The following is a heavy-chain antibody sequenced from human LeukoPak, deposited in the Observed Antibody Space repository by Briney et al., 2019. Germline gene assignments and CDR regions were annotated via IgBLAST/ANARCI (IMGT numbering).Heavy chain of an antibody. Sequence: SETLSLTCTVSGGSISSYYWSWIRQPPGKGLEWIGYIYYSGSTNYNPSLKSRVTISVDTSKNQFSLKLSSVTAADTAVYYCARREAPGHWFDPWGQGTLVTVSS. J-gene: IGHJ5*02. V-gene: IGHV4-59*08. D-gene: IGHD1-26*01. CDR2: IYYSGST. CDR3: ARREAPGHWFDP. CDR1: GGSISSYY.